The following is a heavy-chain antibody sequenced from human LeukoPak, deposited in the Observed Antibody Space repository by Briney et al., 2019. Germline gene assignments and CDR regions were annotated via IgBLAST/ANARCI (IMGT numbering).Heavy chain of an antibody. CDR2: ISGRSDST. Sequence: GGSLRLSYAASGFTFSNYAMSWVRQALGKGMEWVSVISGRSDSTYYADSVKGRFTISRDNSKNTLYLQMNRLRAEDTALYYCAKVAYYYGSGSYYKSPLEYWGQGTLVTVSS. V-gene: IGHV3-23*01. D-gene: IGHD3-10*01. CDR3: AKVAYYYGSGSYYKSPLEY. J-gene: IGHJ4*02. CDR1: GFTFSNYA.